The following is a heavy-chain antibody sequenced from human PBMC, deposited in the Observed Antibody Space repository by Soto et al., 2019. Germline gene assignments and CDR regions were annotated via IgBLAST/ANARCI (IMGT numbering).Heavy chain of an antibody. CDR3: ARRMGTTVPPRYFDL. J-gene: IGHJ2*01. Sequence: EVQLVESGGGLVQPGGSLRLSCAASGFTFSSYCMSWVRQAPGKGLAWVANIKQDGSEKYYVDSVKGRFTITRDNARNSLYLQMNSLRADDTAVYYCARRMGTTVPPRYFDLWGRGTLVTVSS. CDR2: IKQDGSEK. CDR1: GFTFSSYC. D-gene: IGHD4-17*01. V-gene: IGHV3-7*05.